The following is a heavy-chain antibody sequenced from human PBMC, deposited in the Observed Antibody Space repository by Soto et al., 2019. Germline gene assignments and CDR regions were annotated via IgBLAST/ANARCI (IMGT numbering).Heavy chain of an antibody. V-gene: IGHV1-69*01. J-gene: IGHJ1*01. CDR1: GGTFSSYA. CDR2: IIPVFGTA. CDR3: ARGWNDFPH. Sequence: QVLLVQSGAEVKKPGSSVKVSCKASGGTFSSYAISWVRQAPGQGLECMGGIIPVFGTANYAQKFQGRVTINADESTSTVYMELSSLRSEDTAVYYCARGWNDFPHWGQGTLVTVSS. D-gene: IGHD1-1*01.